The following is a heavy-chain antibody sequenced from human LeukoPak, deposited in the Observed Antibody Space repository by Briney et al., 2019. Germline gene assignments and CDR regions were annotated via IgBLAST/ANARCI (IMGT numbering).Heavy chain of an antibody. CDR1: GFTFSDYV. Sequence: PGGSLRLSCAASGFTFSDYVMIWVRQPPGKGLEWIGEINHSGSTNYNPSLKSRVTISVDTSKNQFSLKLSSVTAADTAVYYCARVGKRMTTSAFILEGNFDYWGQGTLVTVSS. D-gene: IGHD4-17*01. CDR2: INHSGST. J-gene: IGHJ4*02. V-gene: IGHV4-34*01. CDR3: ARVGKRMTTSAFILEGNFDY.